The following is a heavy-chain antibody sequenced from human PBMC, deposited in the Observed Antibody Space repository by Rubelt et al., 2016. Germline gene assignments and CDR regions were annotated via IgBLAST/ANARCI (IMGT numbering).Heavy chain of an antibody. CDR1: GGSFGGYY. D-gene: IGHD6-13*01. Sequence: QVQLQQWGAGLLKPSETLSLTCAVYGGSFGGYYWSWIRQPTGTGLEGIGEINPSENSNYNSSIKSLVTVSGATSKSQFSLKLTSVTAADTAGYYCARVGYSSSWYVPYWGQGTLVTVSS. CDR3: ARVGYSSSWYVPY. J-gene: IGHJ4*02. V-gene: IGHV4-34*01. CDR2: INPSENS.